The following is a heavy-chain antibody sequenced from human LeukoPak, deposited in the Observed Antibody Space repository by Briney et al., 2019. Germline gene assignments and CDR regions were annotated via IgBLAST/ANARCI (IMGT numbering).Heavy chain of an antibody. CDR1: GGSISSYY. J-gene: IGHJ4*02. D-gene: IGHD3-10*01. Sequence: SETLSHTCTVSGGSISSYYWSWIRQPPGKGLEWIGYIYYSGSTNYNPSLKSRVTISVDTSKNQFSLKLSSVTAADTAVYYCARTYYYGSGSYYDSVWGQGTLVTVSS. CDR2: IYYSGST. CDR3: ARTYYYGSGSYYDSV. V-gene: IGHV4-59*01.